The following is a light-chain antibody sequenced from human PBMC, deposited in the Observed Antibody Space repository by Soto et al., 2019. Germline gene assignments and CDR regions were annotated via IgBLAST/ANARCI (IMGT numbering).Light chain of an antibody. CDR1: SSDVGGYNY. CDR3: SSYTSSSLE. Sequence: QSVLTQPASVSGSPGQSITISCTGTSSDVGGYNYVSWYQQHPGKAPKLMIYEVSNRPSGVSNRFSGSKSGNTASLTISGLQAEDAAAYYCSSYTSSSLEFGGGTKLTVL. J-gene: IGLJ2*01. CDR2: EVS. V-gene: IGLV2-14*01.